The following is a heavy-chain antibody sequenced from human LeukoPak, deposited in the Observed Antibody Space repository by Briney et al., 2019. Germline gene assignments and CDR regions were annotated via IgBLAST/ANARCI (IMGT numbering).Heavy chain of an antibody. CDR1: GFTFSRYV. Sequence: GGSLRLSCAASGFTFSRYVMTWVRQAPGKGLEWVSGIRGNGTTTYYADSVKGRFTISRDNSKSTLYLLMNSLRTEDTAVYYCAGDLVSFRGGYWGQGTLVTVSS. V-gene: IGHV3-23*01. J-gene: IGHJ4*02. D-gene: IGHD2-21*01. CDR3: AGDLVSFRGGY. CDR2: IRGNGTTT.